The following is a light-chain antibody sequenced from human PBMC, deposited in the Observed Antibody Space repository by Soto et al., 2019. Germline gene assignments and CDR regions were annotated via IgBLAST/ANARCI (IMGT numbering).Light chain of an antibody. Sequence: IRMTQSPSSFSASTGERVTITCRASQSISSWLAWYQQKPGKAPKLLIYDASSLESGVPSRFSGSGSGTEFTLTISSLQPDDFATYYCQQYNSYPLTFGGGTKVDIK. V-gene: IGKV1-5*01. J-gene: IGKJ4*01. CDR1: QSISSW. CDR2: DAS. CDR3: QQYNSYPLT.